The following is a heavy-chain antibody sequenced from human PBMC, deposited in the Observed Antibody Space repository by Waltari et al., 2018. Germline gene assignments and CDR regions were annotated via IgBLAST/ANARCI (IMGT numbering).Heavy chain of an antibody. J-gene: IGHJ6*02. V-gene: IGHV4-38-2*02. CDR1: NFYISDGYY. CDR3: ARDQRFLESLYPYYYALDA. CDR2: IYHSGTT. Sequence: QVQLQESGPGLVKPSETLSLTCAVPNFYISDGYYWGWIRQSPGKGREWIGSIYHSGTTHYNPSLESRVTISVDRSRNQFSLKVTSVSAADTAVYFCARDQRFLESLYPYYYALDAWGRGITVTVSS. D-gene: IGHD3-3*01.